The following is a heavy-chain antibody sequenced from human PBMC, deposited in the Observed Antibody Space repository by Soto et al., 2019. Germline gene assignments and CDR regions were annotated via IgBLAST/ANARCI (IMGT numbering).Heavy chain of an antibody. J-gene: IGHJ4*02. CDR2: ITGRGVTT. CDR3: AKSPSSSVRYFDS. CDR1: GFTFSSYA. D-gene: IGHD2-8*01. V-gene: IGHV3-23*01. Sequence: PGGSLRLSCAPSGFTFSSYAMSWVRQAPGKGLEWVSLITGRGVTTYYADSVKGRFTISRDNSKNALYLQMNSLRAEDTAAYYCAKSPSSSVRYFDSWGQGTLVTVSS.